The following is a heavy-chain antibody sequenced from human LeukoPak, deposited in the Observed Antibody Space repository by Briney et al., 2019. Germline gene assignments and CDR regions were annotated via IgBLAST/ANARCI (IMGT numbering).Heavy chain of an antibody. CDR1: GFTFSSYS. D-gene: IGHD2-2*01. J-gene: IGHJ4*02. CDR3: ARALLGYCSSTSCYGGWFDY. Sequence: GGSLRLSCAASGFTFSSYSMNWVRQAPGKGLEWISYISSSSNTIYYADSVKGRFTISRDDAKNSLYLQMNSLRAEDTAVYYCARALLGYCSSTSCYGGWFDYWGQGTLVTVSS. V-gene: IGHV3-48*01. CDR2: ISSSSNTI.